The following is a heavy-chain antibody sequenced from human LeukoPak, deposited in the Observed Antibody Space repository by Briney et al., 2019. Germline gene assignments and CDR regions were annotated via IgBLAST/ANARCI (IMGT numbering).Heavy chain of an antibody. V-gene: IGHV5-51*01. CDR2: IYPGDSDT. J-gene: IGHJ3*02. CDR1: GYSFTSYW. Sequence: GESLKISCKGSGYSFTSYWIGCGRQKPGKGREWRGIIYPGDSDTRYSPSFQGQVTISADTSISTAYLQWSSLKASDTAMYYCARRGGSYSRYAFDIWGQGTMVTVSS. CDR3: ARRGGSYSRYAFDI. D-gene: IGHD1-26*01.